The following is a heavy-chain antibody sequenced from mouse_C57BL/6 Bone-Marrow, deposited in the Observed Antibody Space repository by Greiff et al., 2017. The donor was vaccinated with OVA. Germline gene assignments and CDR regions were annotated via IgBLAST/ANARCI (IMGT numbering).Heavy chain of an antibody. D-gene: IGHD2-3*01. CDR2: IYPGGGYT. CDR3: AREGWLLPFDY. V-gene: IGHV1-63*01. Sequence: VQLQQSGAELVRPGTSVKMSCKASGYTFTNYWVGWAKPRPGHGLEWIGDIYPGGGYTKYNEKFKVKATLTASKSSSTAYMQFSSLTSEDAAIYYCAREGWLLPFDYWGQGTTLTVSS. J-gene: IGHJ2*01. CDR1: GYTFTNYW.